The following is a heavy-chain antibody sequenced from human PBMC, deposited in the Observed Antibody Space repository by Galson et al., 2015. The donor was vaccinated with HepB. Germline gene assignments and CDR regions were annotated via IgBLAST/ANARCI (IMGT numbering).Heavy chain of an antibody. V-gene: IGHV3-53*01. CDR1: GFTVSSNY. J-gene: IGHJ4*02. CDR2: IYSGGST. D-gene: IGHD3-22*01. CDR3: ARGVPPYYYDSSGYDLDY. Sequence: SLRLSCAASGFTVSSNYMSWVRQAPGKGLEWVPVIYSGGSTYYADSVKGRFTIFRDNSKNTLYLQMNSLRAEDTAVYYCARGVPPYYYDSSGYDLDYWGQGTLVTVSS.